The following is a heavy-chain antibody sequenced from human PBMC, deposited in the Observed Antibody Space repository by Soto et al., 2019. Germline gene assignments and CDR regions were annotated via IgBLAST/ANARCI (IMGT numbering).Heavy chain of an antibody. D-gene: IGHD5-18*01. CDR2: IIPIFGTA. Sequence: SVKVSCKASGGTFSSYAISWVRQAPGQGLEWMGGIIPIFGTANYAQKFQGRVTITADESTSTAYMELSSLRSEDTAVYYCANGGYSYGYVPYYFDYWGQGTLVTVSS. J-gene: IGHJ4*02. V-gene: IGHV1-69*13. CDR1: GGTFSSYA. CDR3: ANGGYSYGYVPYYFDY.